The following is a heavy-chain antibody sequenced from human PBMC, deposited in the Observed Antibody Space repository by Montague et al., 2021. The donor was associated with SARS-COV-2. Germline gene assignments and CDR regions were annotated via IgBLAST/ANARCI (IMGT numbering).Heavy chain of an antibody. Sequence: SETLSLTCAVYGGSFIGYYWSWIRQPPGKGLEWIGDINHSGSTNYNPSLKSRVTISVDTSKNQFSLKLSSVTAADTAVCYCARDGHIAARPVDYYGMDVWGQGTTVTISS. D-gene: IGHD6-6*01. CDR2: INHSGST. CDR1: GGSFIGYY. V-gene: IGHV4-34*01. J-gene: IGHJ6*02. CDR3: ARDGHIAARPVDYYGMDV.